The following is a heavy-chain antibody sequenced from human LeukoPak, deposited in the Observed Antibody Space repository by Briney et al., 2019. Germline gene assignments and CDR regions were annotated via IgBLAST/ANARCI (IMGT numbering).Heavy chain of an antibody. J-gene: IGHJ4*02. D-gene: IGHD5-24*01. CDR2: INHSGST. Sequence: PSETLSLTCAVYGGSFSGYYWSWIRQPPGKGLEWIGEINHSGSTNYNPSLKSRVTISVDTSKNQFSLKLSSVTAADTAVYYCARVEMATISLDYWGQGTLVTVSS. V-gene: IGHV4-34*01. CDR3: ARVEMATISLDY. CDR1: GGSFSGYY.